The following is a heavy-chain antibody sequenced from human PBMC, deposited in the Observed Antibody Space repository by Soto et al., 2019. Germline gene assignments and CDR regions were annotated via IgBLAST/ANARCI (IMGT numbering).Heavy chain of an antibody. D-gene: IGHD3-22*01. Sequence: SETLSLTCAISGGSFSANHWSWIRQSPGQGLEWIGKITLGGSTNYSPSPKSRVSISVDEGKKQFFLEMTSMTAANTAVYYCARGYSSFWSHDNWFDPWGKGILVTVSS. V-gene: IGHV4-34*01. J-gene: IGHJ5*02. CDR1: GGSFSANH. CDR2: ITLGGST. CDR3: ARGYSSFWSHDNWFDP.